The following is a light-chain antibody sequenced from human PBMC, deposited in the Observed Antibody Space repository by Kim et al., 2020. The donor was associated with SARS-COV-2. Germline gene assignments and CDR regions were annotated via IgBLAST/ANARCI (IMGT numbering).Light chain of an antibody. CDR1: QSISSY. CDR3: QQRRNWPRT. V-gene: IGKV3-11*01. J-gene: IGKJ1*01. Sequence: EIVLTQSPATLSLSPGERATLSCRASQSISSYLAWYQQKPGQAPRLLIYDASNRATGIPARFSGSGSGTDFTLIISSLEPGDFAVYYCQQRRNWPRTFGQGTKVDIK. CDR2: DAS.